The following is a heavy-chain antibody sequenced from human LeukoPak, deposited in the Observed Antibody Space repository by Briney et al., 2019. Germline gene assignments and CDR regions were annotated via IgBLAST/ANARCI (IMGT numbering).Heavy chain of an antibody. CDR3: ARAITIFGVVIYPYYFDY. CDR1: GGSFSGYY. Sequence: SETLSLTCAVYGGSFSGYYWSWIRQPPGKGLEWIGEINHSGSTNYNPSLKGQVTISVDTSKNQFSLKQSSVTAADTAVYYCARAITIFGVVIYPYYFDYWGQGTLVTVSS. V-gene: IGHV4-34*01. CDR2: INHSGST. D-gene: IGHD3-3*01. J-gene: IGHJ4*02.